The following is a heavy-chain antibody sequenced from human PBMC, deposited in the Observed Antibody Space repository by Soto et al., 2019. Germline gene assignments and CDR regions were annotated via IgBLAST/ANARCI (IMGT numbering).Heavy chain of an antibody. CDR3: ATDSVRGTEGYYYYYGMDV. CDR2: ISSSSSYI. V-gene: IGHV3-21*01. Sequence: PVGSLRLSCAASGFTFSSYSMNWVRQAPGKGLEWVSSISSSSSYIYYADSVKGRFTISRDNAKNSLYLQMNSLRAEDTAVYYCATDSVRGTEGYYYYYGMDVWGQGTTVTVSS. D-gene: IGHD3-10*01. CDR1: GFTFSSYS. J-gene: IGHJ6*02.